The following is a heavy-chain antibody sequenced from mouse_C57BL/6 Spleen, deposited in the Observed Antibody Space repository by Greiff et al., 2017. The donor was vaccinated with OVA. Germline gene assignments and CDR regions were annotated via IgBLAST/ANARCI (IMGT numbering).Heavy chain of an antibody. CDR1: GYTFTSYW. J-gene: IGHJ4*01. CDR3: AREAVYDGYLYYAVDY. Sequence: QVQLQQPGAELVRPGSSVKLSCKASGYTFTSYWMHWVKQRPIQGLEWIGNIDPSDSETHYNQKFKDKATLTVDKSSSTAYMQLSSLTSEDSAVYYCAREAVYDGYLYYAVDYWGQGTSLTVSS. CDR2: IDPSDSET. V-gene: IGHV1-52*01. D-gene: IGHD2-3*01.